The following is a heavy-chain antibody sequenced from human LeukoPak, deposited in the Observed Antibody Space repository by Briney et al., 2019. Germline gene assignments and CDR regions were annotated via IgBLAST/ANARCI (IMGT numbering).Heavy chain of an antibody. CDR1: GFTVSSNY. D-gene: IGHD3-10*01. Sequence: GGSLRLSCAASGFTVSSNYMSWVRQAPGKGLEWVSVIYSGGSTYYTDSVKGRFTISRDNSKNTLYLQMNSLRAEDTAVYYCAILTAEYYYGSGSYAYDYWGQGTLVTVSS. J-gene: IGHJ4*02. V-gene: IGHV3-66*01. CDR2: IYSGGST. CDR3: AILTAEYYYGSGSYAYDY.